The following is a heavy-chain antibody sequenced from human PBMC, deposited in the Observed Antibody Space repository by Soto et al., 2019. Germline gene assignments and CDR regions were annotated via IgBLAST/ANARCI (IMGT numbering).Heavy chain of an antibody. CDR2: ISYDGSNK. Sequence: QVQLVESGGGVVQPGRSLRLSCAASGFTFSSYAMHWVRQAPGKGLEWVAVISYDGSNKYYADSVKGRFTISRDNSKNTLYLQMNSLRAEDTAVYYCARVALGFGGVIILNGMDVWGQGTTVTVSS. CDR1: GFTFSSYA. D-gene: IGHD3-10*01. V-gene: IGHV3-30-3*01. J-gene: IGHJ6*02. CDR3: ARVALGFGGVIILNGMDV.